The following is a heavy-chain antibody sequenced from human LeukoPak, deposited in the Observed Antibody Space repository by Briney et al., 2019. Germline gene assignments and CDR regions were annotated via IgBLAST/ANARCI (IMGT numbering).Heavy chain of an antibody. CDR1: GYTFTAYC. CDR3: ASDPGYIPAAQSPLYYFDY. Sequence: ASVKVSCKASGYTFTAYCMHWVRQAPGQGLEWMGWINPNSGGTHYAQKFQGRVTMTRDTSISTAYMELSRLRSDDTAIYYCASDPGYIPAAQSPLYYFDYWGQGSLVTVSS. CDR2: INPNSGGT. V-gene: IGHV1-2*02. J-gene: IGHJ4*02. D-gene: IGHD6-13*01.